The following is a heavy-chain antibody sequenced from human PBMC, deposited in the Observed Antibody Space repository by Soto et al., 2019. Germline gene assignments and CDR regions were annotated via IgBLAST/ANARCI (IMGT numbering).Heavy chain of an antibody. Sequence: QVQLVQSGAAVKKPGASVKVSCKASGYTFTSYGFSWVRQAPGQGLEWMGWISAYNGNTNYAQKLQGRVTMTTDTSPSTAYMELRSLRSDDTAVYYCASYHLNSYYYGMDVWGQGTTVTVSS. J-gene: IGHJ6*02. CDR1: GYTFTSYG. V-gene: IGHV1-18*01. CDR2: ISAYNGNT. CDR3: ASYHLNSYYYGMDV.